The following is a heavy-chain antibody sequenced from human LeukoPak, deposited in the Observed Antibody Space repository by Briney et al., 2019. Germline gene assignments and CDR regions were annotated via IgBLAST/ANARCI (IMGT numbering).Heavy chain of an antibody. CDR1: GFTFSTYA. V-gene: IGHV3-23*01. D-gene: IGHD3-3*01. CDR3: AKDQNDFWSGYYRGGGGFDY. CDR2: MSGSGGRI. Sequence: GGSLRLSCGASGFTFSTYAMSWVRQAPGKGLEWVSSMSGSGGRINYADSVKGRFTISRDNSRNTLYLQMNSLRVEDTAVYYCAKDQNDFWSGYYRGGGGFDYWGQGTLVTVSS. J-gene: IGHJ4*02.